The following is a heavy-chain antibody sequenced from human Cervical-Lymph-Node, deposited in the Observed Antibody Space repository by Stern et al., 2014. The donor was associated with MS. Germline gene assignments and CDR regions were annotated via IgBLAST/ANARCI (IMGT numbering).Heavy chain of an antibody. CDR1: GGTLRNYA. CDR2: IIPIFGTV. V-gene: IGHV1-69*01. Sequence: HVQLVQSGAEVKKPGSSVKVSCKASGGTLRNYAISWVRQAPGPGLAWMGGIIPIFGTVNYAQNFQVRVTIAADESTSTAYMELSSLRSEDTAVYYCARGPRSQSGGSSWFDPWGQGTLVTVSS. J-gene: IGHJ5*02. CDR3: ARGPRSQSGGSSWFDP. D-gene: IGHD1-26*01.